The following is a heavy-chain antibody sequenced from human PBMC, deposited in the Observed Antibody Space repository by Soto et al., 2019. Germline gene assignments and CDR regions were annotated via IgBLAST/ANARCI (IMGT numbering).Heavy chain of an antibody. D-gene: IGHD6-19*01. CDR1: GGSISSSSYY. CDR3: ARLNTGYSSGWYSEYFQH. J-gene: IGHJ1*01. Sequence: QLQLQESGPGLVKPSETLSLTCTVSGGSISSSSYYWGWIRQPPGKGLEWIGSIYYSGSTYYNPSLKSRVTISVDTSKNQFSLKLSSVTAADTAVYYFARLNTGYSSGWYSEYFQHWGQGTLVTVSS. CDR2: IYYSGST. V-gene: IGHV4-39*01.